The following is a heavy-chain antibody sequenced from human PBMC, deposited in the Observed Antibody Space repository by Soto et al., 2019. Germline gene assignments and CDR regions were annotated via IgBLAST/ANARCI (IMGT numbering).Heavy chain of an antibody. CDR1: GYTLSSYA. J-gene: IGHJ4*02. Sequence: QVHLVQSGAEVRKPGASVKVSCKASGYTLSSYAMLWVRQAPGQRLGWMGWINAGYVNTKSSQKSQDRVTISRDTSASTAYMELTSLRSEDTAVYYCARDTGDGTFDFWGQGTLVTVSS. D-gene: IGHD7-27*01. V-gene: IGHV1-3*01. CDR3: ARDTGDGTFDF. CDR2: INAGYVNT.